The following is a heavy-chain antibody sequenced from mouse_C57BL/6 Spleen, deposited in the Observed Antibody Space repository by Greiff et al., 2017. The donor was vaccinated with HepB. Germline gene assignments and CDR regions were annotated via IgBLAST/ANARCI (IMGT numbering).Heavy chain of an antibody. D-gene: IGHD1-1*01. CDR3: ARDYYGSSSFAY. J-gene: IGHJ3*01. CDR2: INPGSGGT. V-gene: IGHV1-54*01. CDR1: GYAFTNYL. Sequence: VQLQESGAELVRPGTSVKVSCKASGYAFTNYLIEWVKQRPGQGLEWIGVINPGSGGTNYNEKLKGKATLTADKSSSTAYMQLSSLTSEDSAVYFCARDYYGSSSFAYWGQGTLVTVSA.